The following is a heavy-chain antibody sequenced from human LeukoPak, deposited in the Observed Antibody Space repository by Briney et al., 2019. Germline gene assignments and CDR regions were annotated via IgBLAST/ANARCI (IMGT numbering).Heavy chain of an antibody. V-gene: IGHV3-23*01. CDR1: GFTFSSYA. Sequence: GGSLRLSCAASGFTFSSYAMSWVRHAPGEGLEWVSAISDSGGTTYYADSVKGRFTVSRDNSKNTLYLQMNSLRGEDTAVYYCAKLTRGYCSSTACPNWFDPWGQGTLVTVSS. D-gene: IGHD2-2*01. CDR3: AKLTRGYCSSTACPNWFDP. J-gene: IGHJ5*02. CDR2: ISDSGGTT.